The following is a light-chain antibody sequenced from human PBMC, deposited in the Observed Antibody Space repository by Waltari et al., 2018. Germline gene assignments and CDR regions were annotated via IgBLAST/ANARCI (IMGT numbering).Light chain of an antibody. Sequence: QAVLTQPSSLSASPGASASLTCTLRSGINVGTYRIYWYQPKPGSPPQYLLRYKSDSDKQQGSGVPSRFSGSKDASANAGILLISGLQSEDEADYYCMIWHSSAVVFGGGTKLTVL. CDR1: SGINVGTYR. CDR3: MIWHSSAVV. V-gene: IGLV5-45*02. J-gene: IGLJ2*01. CDR2: YKSDSDK.